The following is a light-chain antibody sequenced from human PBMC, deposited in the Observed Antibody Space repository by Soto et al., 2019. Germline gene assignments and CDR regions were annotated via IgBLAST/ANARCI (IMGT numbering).Light chain of an antibody. J-gene: IGLJ1*01. CDR1: YSDVDGYDY. V-gene: IGLV2-14*01. CDR3: SSYSRSSTYV. CDR2: EVS. Sequence: QSALTQPASVSGSPEQSITISCTGSYSDVDGYDYVSWYQQHPGKAPKLIIFEVSNRPSGVSYRFSGSKSATMASLTISGLQAEDEADYYCSSYSRSSTYVFGTGTKVTVL.